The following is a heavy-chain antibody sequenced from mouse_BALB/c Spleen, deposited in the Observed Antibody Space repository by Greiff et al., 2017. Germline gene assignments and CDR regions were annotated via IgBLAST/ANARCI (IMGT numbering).Heavy chain of an antibody. V-gene: IGHV2-4-1*01. Sequence: VHLQQSGPGLVQPSQSLSITCTVSGFSLTSYGVHWVRQSPGTGLEWLGVIWSGGSTDDNAAFISRLSISKDNSKSQVFFKMNSLQADDTAIYYWARKGPPGTFAYWGQGTLVTVSA. CDR1: GFSLTSYG. CDR3: ARKGPPGTFAY. D-gene: IGHD4-1*01. J-gene: IGHJ3*01. CDR2: IWSGGST.